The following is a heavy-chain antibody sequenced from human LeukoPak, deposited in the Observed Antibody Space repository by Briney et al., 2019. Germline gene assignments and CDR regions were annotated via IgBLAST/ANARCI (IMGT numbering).Heavy chain of an antibody. D-gene: IGHD3-3*01. CDR3: AAGGGWDPSFGVVTHIDA. CDR2: ISYDGSNK. J-gene: IGHJ6*03. Sequence: GRSLRLSCAASGFTFSSYAMHWVRQAPGKGLGWVAVISYDGSNKYYADSVKGRFTISRDNSKNTLYLQMNSLRAEDTAVYYCAAGGGWDPSFGVVTHIDAWGKGTTVVVS. CDR1: GFTFSSYA. V-gene: IGHV3-30*04.